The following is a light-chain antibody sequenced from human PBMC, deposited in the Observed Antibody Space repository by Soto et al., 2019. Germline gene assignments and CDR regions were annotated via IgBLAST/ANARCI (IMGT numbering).Light chain of an antibody. V-gene: IGLV2-14*03. J-gene: IGLJ1*01. CDR1: SSDVGGYNF. CDR3: SSYTTSSTVV. CDR2: EVS. Sequence: LTQPASVFGSPGQSITISCTVTSSDVGGYNFVSWYQQHPGKAPKLMIYEVSNRPSGVSNRFSGSKSGNTASLTISGLQPEDEADYYCSSYTTSSTVVFGTGTKVTVL.